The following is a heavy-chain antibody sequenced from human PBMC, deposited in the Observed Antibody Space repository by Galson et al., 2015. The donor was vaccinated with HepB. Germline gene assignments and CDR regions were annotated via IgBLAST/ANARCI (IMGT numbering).Heavy chain of an antibody. D-gene: IGHD3-10*01. CDR1: GGSISSGGYY. CDR2: IYYSGST. V-gene: IGHV4-31*03. Sequence: CTVSGGSISSGGYYWSWIRQHPGKGLEWIGYIYYSGSTYYNPSLKSRVTISVDTSKNQFSLKLSSVTAADTAVYYCARDSGSGSYNYWGQGTLVTVSS. CDR3: ARDSGSGSYNY. J-gene: IGHJ4*02.